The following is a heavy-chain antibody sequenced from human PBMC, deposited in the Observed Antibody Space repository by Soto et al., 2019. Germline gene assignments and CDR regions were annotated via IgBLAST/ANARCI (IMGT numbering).Heavy chain of an antibody. Sequence: EVQLLESGGGLVQPGGSLRLSCTASEFTFSNYAMSWVRQARGKGLEWVSGISADGAGTYYAASVKGRFTISRDNSKNTLYVQMHRLRAEDTAVYYCAKCVVLLTTSGGWCNWLDPWGQGTLVTVSS. CDR2: ISADGAGT. CDR3: AKCVVLLTTSGGWCNWLDP. V-gene: IGHV3-23*01. J-gene: IGHJ5*02. CDR1: EFTFSNYA. D-gene: IGHD2-21*02.